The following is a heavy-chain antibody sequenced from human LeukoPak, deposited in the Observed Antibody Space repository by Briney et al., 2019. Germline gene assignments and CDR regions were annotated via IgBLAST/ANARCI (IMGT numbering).Heavy chain of an antibody. Sequence: SETLSLTCAVYGGSFSGYYWSWIRQPPGKGLEWIGEINHSGSTNYNPSLKSRVTISVDTSKNQFSLKLSSVTAADTAVYYCAGHWRRFGSNMDVWGKGTTVTVSS. J-gene: IGHJ6*03. CDR2: INHSGST. V-gene: IGHV4-34*01. CDR1: GGSFSGYY. D-gene: IGHD3-10*01. CDR3: AGHWRRFGSNMDV.